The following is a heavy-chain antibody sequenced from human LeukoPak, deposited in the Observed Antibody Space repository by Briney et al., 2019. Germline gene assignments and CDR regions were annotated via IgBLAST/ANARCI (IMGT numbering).Heavy chain of an antibody. Sequence: SVKVSCKASGGNFNTYAISWVRQAPGQGLEWMGGIIPIFGTGNYAQKFQGRVTITADKSTNTAYMELSSLKSEDTAVYYCARDHDLTGTYAYLKYWGQGTLVSVSS. CDR1: GGNFNTYA. J-gene: IGHJ1*01. D-gene: IGHD7-27*01. V-gene: IGHV1-69*06. CDR2: IIPIFGTG. CDR3: ARDHDLTGTYAYLKY.